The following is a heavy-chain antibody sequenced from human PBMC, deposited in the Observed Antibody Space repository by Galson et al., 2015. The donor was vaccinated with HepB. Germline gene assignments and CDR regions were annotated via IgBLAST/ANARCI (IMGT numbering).Heavy chain of an antibody. CDR3: ARDGSGSYYFDY. Sequence: SGKVSCKASGGTFSSYAISWVPQAPGQGLEWMGGIIPIFGTANYAQKFQGRVTITADESTSTAYMELSSLRAEDTAVYYWARDGSGSYYFDYWGQGTLVTVSS. CDR1: GGTFSSYA. J-gene: IGHJ4*02. D-gene: IGHD6-19*01. V-gene: IGHV1-69*13. CDR2: IIPIFGTA.